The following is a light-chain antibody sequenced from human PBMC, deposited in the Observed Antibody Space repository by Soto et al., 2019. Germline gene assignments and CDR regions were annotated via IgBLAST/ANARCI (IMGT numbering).Light chain of an antibody. Sequence: QSALTQPDSVSGSPGQSIAISCTGTSGDLGGYDYVSWYQQHPDKAPKLMIYEVTKRPSWVSNRFSGFKSGNTASLTISGLHPEDEADYNCRSHTSGSTRVFGSGTKLTVL. V-gene: IGLV2-14*01. CDR3: RSHTSGSTRV. CDR2: EVT. CDR1: SGDLGGYDY. J-gene: IGLJ1*01.